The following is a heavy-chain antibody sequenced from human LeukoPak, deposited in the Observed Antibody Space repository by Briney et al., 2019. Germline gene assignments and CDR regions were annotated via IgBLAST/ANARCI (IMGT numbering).Heavy chain of an antibody. CDR3: ARVVDDRWRFGWFDP. Sequence: SQTLSLTCTVSGDSISSYFWTWIRQPPGKGLEWIGYMSYSGGTNYNPSLKSRVTISVDTSRNQFSLKLSSVTAADTAVYYCARVVDDRWRFGWFDPWGQGTLVTVSS. J-gene: IGHJ5*02. CDR2: MSYSGGT. CDR1: GDSISSYF. V-gene: IGHV4-59*01. D-gene: IGHD1-1*01.